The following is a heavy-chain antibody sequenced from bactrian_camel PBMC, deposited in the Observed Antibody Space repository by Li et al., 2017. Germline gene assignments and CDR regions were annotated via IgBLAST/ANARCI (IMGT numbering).Heavy chain of an antibody. CDR2: ITTGAGVT. CDR1: GFTFSNYY. D-gene: IGHD6*01. V-gene: IGHV3S40*01. CDR3: AADFGIWRSRVVAGRLLAVDDFEN. J-gene: IGHJ4*01. Sequence: VQLVESGGGLVQPGGSLRLSCAASGFTFSNYYMMWVRQAPGKGLEWVSFITTGAGVTYYADSVKGRFTISKDINKNTLYLQMNNLKPEDSAMYYCAADFGIWRSRVVAGRLLAVDDFENWGQGTQVTVS.